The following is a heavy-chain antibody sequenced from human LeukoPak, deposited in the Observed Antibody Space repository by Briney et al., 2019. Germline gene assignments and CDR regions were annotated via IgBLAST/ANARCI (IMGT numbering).Heavy chain of an antibody. CDR2: IYYSGST. CDR3: ARNGGYASGSYYFDY. V-gene: IGHV4-59*12. Sequence: SETLSLTCTVSGGSISSYYWSWIRQPPGKGLEWIGYIYYSGSTNYNPSLKSRVTISLDTSKNQFSLKLTSVTAADTAVFYCARNGGYASGSYYFDYWGQGTLVAVSS. CDR1: GGSISSYY. D-gene: IGHD3-10*01. J-gene: IGHJ4*02.